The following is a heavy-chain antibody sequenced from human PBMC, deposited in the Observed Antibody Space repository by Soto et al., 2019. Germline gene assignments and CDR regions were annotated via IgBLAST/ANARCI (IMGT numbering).Heavy chain of an antibody. CDR3: ARGKTWFDH. CDR2: IYYSGST. CDR1: GGSISSGGYH. J-gene: IGHJ5*02. Sequence: TLALTCTVAGGSISSGGYHWSWIRQHPGKGLEWIGYIYYSGSTYYNPSLKSRVTISVDTSKNQFSLKLSSVTAADTAVYYCARGKTWFDHWGQGTLVTVSS. V-gene: IGHV4-31*03.